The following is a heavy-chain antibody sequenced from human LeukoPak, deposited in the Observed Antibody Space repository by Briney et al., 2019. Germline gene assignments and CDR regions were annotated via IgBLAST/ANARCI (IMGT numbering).Heavy chain of an antibody. CDR1: GGSTSSYY. D-gene: IGHD1-26*01. J-gene: IGHJ1*01. V-gene: IGHV4-59*01. CDR2: IYYSGST. Sequence: SETLSLTCTVSGGSTSSYYWSWIRQPPGKGLEWIGYIYYSGSTNYNPSLKSRVTISVDTSKNQFSLKLSSVTAADTAVYYCARGRGSGRPAEYFQHWGQGTLVTVSS. CDR3: ARGRGSGRPAEYFQH.